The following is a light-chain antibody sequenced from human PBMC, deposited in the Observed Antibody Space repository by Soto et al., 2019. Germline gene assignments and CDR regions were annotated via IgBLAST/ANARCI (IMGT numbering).Light chain of an antibody. Sequence: IVMTQSPATLSVSPGERATLSCRASQSVSSNLAWYQQKPGQAPRLLIYGASMRATGIPARFSGSGSGTEFTLTISSLQSEDFGVYYCQQYNNWWTFGQGTKVEIK. J-gene: IGKJ1*01. CDR1: QSVSSN. CDR3: QQYNNWWT. V-gene: IGKV3-15*01. CDR2: GAS.